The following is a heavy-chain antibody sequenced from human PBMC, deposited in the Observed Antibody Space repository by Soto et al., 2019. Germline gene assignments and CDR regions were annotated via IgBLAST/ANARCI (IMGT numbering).Heavy chain of an antibody. D-gene: IGHD4-4*01. CDR2: IYYSGST. V-gene: IGHV4-31*03. J-gene: IGHJ5*02. CDR3: ARSHIMTTEMNWFDP. Sequence: SETLSLTCTVSGGSISSGGYYWSWIRQHPGKGLEWIGYIYYSGSTYYNPSLKSRVTISVDTSKNQFSLKLSSVTAADTAVYYCARSHIMTTEMNWFDPWGQGTLVTVSS. CDR1: GGSISSGGYY.